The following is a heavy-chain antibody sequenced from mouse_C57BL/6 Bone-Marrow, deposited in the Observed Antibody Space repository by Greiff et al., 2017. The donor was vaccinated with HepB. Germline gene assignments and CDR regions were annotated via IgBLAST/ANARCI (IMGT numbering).Heavy chain of an antibody. CDR1: GYSITSGYY. Sequence: EVKLVESGPGLVKPSQSLSLTCSVTGYSITSGYYWNWIRQFPGNKLEWMGYIRYDGSNNYNPSLKNRISITRDTSKTQFFLKLNSVTTEDTATYYCASDPILTTVVATKYFDVWGTGTTVTVSS. D-gene: IGHD1-1*01. CDR2: IRYDGSN. J-gene: IGHJ1*03. V-gene: IGHV3-6*01. CDR3: ASDPILTTVVATKYFDV.